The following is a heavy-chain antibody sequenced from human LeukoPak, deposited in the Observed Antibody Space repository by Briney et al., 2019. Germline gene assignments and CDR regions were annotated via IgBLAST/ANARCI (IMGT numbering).Heavy chain of an antibody. Sequence: SETLSLTCAVYGGSFSGYYWSWIRQPPGKGLEWIGEINHSGSTNYNPSLKSRVTISVDTSKNQFSLKLSSVTAADTAGYYCARGGVGATSGRGFDYWGQGTLVTVSS. CDR1: GGSFSGYY. J-gene: IGHJ4*02. CDR3: ARGGVGATSGRGFDY. CDR2: INHSGST. V-gene: IGHV4-34*01. D-gene: IGHD1-26*01.